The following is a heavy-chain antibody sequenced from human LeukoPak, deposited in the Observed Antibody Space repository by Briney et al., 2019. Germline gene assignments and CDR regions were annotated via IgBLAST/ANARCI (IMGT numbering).Heavy chain of an antibody. CDR2: IYSGGST. D-gene: IGHD1-7*01. V-gene: IGHV3-53*01. J-gene: IGHJ6*03. CDR1: GFTLSNYA. CDR3: ARALGGGRNWNYENYYYYMDV. Sequence: GGSLRLSCAASGFTLSNYAMSWVRQAPGKGLEWVSVIYSGGSTYYGDSAKGRFTISRDNSKNTLYLQMNSLRAEDTAVYYCARALGGGRNWNYENYYYYMDVWGKGTTVTVSS.